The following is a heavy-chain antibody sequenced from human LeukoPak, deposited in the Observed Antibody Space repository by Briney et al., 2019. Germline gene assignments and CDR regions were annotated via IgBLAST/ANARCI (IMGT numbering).Heavy chain of an antibody. J-gene: IGHJ4*02. D-gene: IGHD1-26*01. Sequence: SVKVSCKVSGYTLTELSMHWVRQAPGKGLEWMGGFDPEDGETIYAQKFQGRVTMTEDTSTDTAYMELSSLRSEDTAVYYCATARYSGSQKGMDFDYWGQGTLVTVSS. CDR2: FDPEDGET. CDR1: GYTLTELS. V-gene: IGHV1-24*01. CDR3: ATARYSGSQKGMDFDY.